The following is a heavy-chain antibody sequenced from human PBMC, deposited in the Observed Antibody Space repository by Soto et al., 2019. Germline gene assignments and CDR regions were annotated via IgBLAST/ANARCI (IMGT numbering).Heavy chain of an antibody. J-gene: IGHJ3*02. CDR1: GFTFSSYA. CDR3: AKDPGRNYDFWSGSGFIYDAFDI. CDR2: ISGSGGST. D-gene: IGHD3-3*01. Sequence: GESLKISCAASGFTFSSYAMSWVRQAPGKGLEWVSAISGSGGSTYYADSVKGRFTISRDNSKNTLYLQMNSLRAEDTAVYYCAKDPGRNYDFWSGSGFIYDAFDIWGQGTMVTVSS. V-gene: IGHV3-23*01.